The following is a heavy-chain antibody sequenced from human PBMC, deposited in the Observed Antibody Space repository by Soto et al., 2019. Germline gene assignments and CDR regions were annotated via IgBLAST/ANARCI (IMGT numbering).Heavy chain of an antibody. CDR2: IHSGDSNA. V-gene: IGHV5-51*01. J-gene: IGHJ4*02. Sequence: PGESLKISCKGSGYSFSTFSIGWVRQMPGKGLEWMGNIHSGDSNARYSPSFQGQVTISVDKSISTAYLQWNSLKASDTALYYYATWRSSPWFVYWGQGTLLTVSS. D-gene: IGHD2-2*01. CDR1: GYSFSTFS. CDR3: ATWRSSPWFVY.